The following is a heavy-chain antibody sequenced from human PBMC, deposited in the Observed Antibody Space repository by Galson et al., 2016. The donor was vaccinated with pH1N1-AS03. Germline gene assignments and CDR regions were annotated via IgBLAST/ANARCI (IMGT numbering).Heavy chain of an antibody. CDR1: GFTFSTYW. CDR3: ARVPPYRGILYYFDS. V-gene: IGHV3-7*01. J-gene: IGHJ4*02. Sequence: SLRLSCAASGFTFSTYWMSWVRQAPGEGLEWVASMNHGGSERYYVDSVKGRFTISSDNAKNPLYLQMNSLRPGDTALSYCARVPPYRGILYYFDSWGQGALVTVSS. D-gene: IGHD1-26*01. CDR2: MNHGGSER.